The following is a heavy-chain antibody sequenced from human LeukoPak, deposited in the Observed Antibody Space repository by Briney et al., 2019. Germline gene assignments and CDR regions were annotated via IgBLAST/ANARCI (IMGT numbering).Heavy chain of an antibody. CDR2: INPNSGGT. CDR1: GYTFTGYY. Sequence: GASVKVSCKASGYTFTGYYMHWVRQAPGQGLEWMGWINPNSGGTNYAQKFQGRVTMTRDTSISTAYMELSRLRSDDTAVYYCASSRILTGYYFDYWGQGTLVTVSS. CDR3: ASSRILTGYYFDY. D-gene: IGHD3-9*01. V-gene: IGHV1-2*02. J-gene: IGHJ4*02.